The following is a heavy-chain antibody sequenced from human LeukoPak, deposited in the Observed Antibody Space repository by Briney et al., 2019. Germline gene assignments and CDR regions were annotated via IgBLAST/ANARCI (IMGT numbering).Heavy chain of an antibody. CDR1: GYTFTKSY. Sequence: ASLKVSCKASGYTFTKSYIHWVPQAPGQRLEWMGLINPGGDNTNYAQNFQGRVTMTSDTSARTVYMELSSLRSAHTAVYYCARGLPYSSSWESIDYWGQGTPVTVSS. J-gene: IGHJ4*03. CDR3: ARGLPYSSSWESIDY. D-gene: IGHD6-13*01. CDR2: INPGGDNT. V-gene: IGHV1-46*01.